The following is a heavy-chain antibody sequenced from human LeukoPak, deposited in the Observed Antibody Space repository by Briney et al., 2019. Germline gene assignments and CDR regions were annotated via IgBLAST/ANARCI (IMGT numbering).Heavy chain of an antibody. CDR1: GFTFSSYA. Sequence: PGGSLRLSCAASGFTFSSYAMSWVRQAPGKGLEWVSAISISGENTYYADSVKGRFTISRDTSRNTLYLQMHSLRAEDTAVYYCARLISTSSSRSSDYWGQGTLVTVSS. CDR2: ISISGENT. D-gene: IGHD6-6*01. V-gene: IGHV3-23*01. J-gene: IGHJ4*02. CDR3: ARLISTSSSRSSDY.